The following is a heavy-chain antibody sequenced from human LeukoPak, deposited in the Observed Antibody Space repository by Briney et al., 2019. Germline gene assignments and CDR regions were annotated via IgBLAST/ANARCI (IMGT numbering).Heavy chain of an antibody. CDR1: GYSFTDFTDYH. V-gene: IGHV1-2*06. CDR2: INPKIGDT. Sequence: ASVKVSCKASGYSFTDFTDYHLHWVRQAPGQGLEWVGRINPKIGDTFYAQKFRGRVTITGDTSINTGYMELSSLTSDDTAMYYCVRDFWGTYDYWGQGTLVTVPS. D-gene: IGHD3-16*01. CDR3: VRDFWGTYDY. J-gene: IGHJ4*02.